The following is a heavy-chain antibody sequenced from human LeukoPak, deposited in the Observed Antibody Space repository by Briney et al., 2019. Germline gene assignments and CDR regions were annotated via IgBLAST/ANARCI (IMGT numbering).Heavy chain of an antibody. CDR1: GLTFSSEW. CDR2: ISSEGRST. D-gene: IGHD5-24*01. Sequence: GGSLRLSCAASGLTFSSEWMHWVRQVPGKGLVWVSHISSEGRSTSYADSVKGRFTISRDNAKNTLYLQMNSLRVEDTAVCYCVRAGRWLLSSFDYWGQGTLVTVSS. CDR3: VRAGRWLLSSFDY. V-gene: IGHV3-74*01. J-gene: IGHJ4*02.